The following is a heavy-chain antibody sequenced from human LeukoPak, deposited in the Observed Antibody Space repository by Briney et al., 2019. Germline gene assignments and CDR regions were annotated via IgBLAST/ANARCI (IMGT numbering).Heavy chain of an antibody. CDR1: GGTFSRYA. CDR3: ARDPNHYYYDSSGYYSGWYFDL. D-gene: IGHD3-22*01. V-gene: IGHV1-69*13. Sequence: SVKVSCKASGGTFSRYAISWVRQAPGPGLEWMGGIIPIFGTANYAQKFQGRVTITADESTSTAYMELSSLRSEDTAVYYCARDPNHYYYDSSGYYSGWYFDLWGRGTLVTVSS. J-gene: IGHJ2*01. CDR2: IIPIFGTA.